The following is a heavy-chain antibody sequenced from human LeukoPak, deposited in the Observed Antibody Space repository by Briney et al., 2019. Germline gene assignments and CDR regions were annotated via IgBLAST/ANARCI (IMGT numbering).Heavy chain of an antibody. CDR2: VYFSGST. V-gene: IGHV4-39*07. J-gene: IGHJ4*02. D-gene: IGHD7-27*01. Sequence: PSETLSLTCSVSGGSVSGRSYYWGWIRQPPGKGLEWIGSVYFSGSTYYNPSLKSRVTISVDTSKNQFSLKLSSVTAADTAVYYCARSSTGDPLPDYWGQGTLVTVSS. CDR1: GGSVSGRSYY. CDR3: ARSSTGDPLPDY.